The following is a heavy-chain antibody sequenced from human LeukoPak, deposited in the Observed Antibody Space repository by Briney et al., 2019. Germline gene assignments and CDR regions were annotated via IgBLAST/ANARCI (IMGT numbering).Heavy chain of an antibody. Sequence: GRSLRLSCAASGFTFSSYGMHWVRQAPGKGLEWVAVIWYDGSNKYYADSVKGRFTISRDNSKNTLYPQMNSLRAEDTAVYYCAKDPIAVAGNNYYGMDVWGQGTTVTVSS. CDR1: GFTFSSYG. J-gene: IGHJ6*02. V-gene: IGHV3-33*06. CDR3: AKDPIAVAGNNYYGMDV. CDR2: IWYDGSNK. D-gene: IGHD6-19*01.